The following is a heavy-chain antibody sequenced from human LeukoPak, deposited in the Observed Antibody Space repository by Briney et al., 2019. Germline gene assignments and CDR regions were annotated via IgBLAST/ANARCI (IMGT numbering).Heavy chain of an antibody. D-gene: IGHD5-18*01. CDR1: GFNFRNYV. CDR3: ARDREYSYGPPDLGY. V-gene: IGHV3-21*01. CDR2: ISSSSSYI. Sequence: GGSLRLSCAASGFNFRNYVMNWVRQAPGKGLEWVSSISSSSSYIYYADSVKGRFTISRDNAKNSLYLQMNSLRAEDTAVYYCARDREYSYGPPDLGYWGQGTLVTVSS. J-gene: IGHJ4*02.